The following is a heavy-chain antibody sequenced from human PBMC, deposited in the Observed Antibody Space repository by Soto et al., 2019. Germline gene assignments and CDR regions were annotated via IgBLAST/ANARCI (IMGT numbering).Heavy chain of an antibody. Sequence: QVQLQQWGAGLLKPSETLSLTCAVYGGSFSAYFWTWIRQSPGKGLEWIGDINHRGRTSDNTSLKCRVTISLDTSKNQFSLSLSSVTAADTAVYYCARILVGAFDFWGQGALVTVSS. CDR3: ARILVGAFDF. CDR2: INHRGRT. J-gene: IGHJ4*02. V-gene: IGHV4-34*02. D-gene: IGHD1-26*01. CDR1: GGSFSAYF.